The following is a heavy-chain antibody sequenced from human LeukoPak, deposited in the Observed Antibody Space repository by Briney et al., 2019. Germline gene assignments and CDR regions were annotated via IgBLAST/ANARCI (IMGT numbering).Heavy chain of an antibody. CDR1: SRSISRYY. V-gene: IGHV4-59*01. Sequence: SETLSLPCTVSSRSISRYYWSWIRQAPGKGLEWIGYIYYSGSSNYNPSFKSRVTMSVDTSKKQFSLRLSSVTAAETAVYYCVRTEYYFDLWGRGSVVTVSS. D-gene: IGHD3-10*01. CDR3: VRTEYYFDL. J-gene: IGHJ4*02. CDR2: IYYSGSS.